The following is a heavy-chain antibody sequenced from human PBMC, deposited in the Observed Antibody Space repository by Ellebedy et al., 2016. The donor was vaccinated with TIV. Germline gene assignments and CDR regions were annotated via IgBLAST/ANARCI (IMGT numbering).Heavy chain of an antibody. Sequence: GSLRLXCTVSGGSISSSSYYWGWIRQPPGKGLEWIGSIYYSGSTYYNPSLKSRVTISVDTSKNQFSLKLSSVTAADTAVYYCASQFGVVSPQGGWGQGTLVTVSS. V-gene: IGHV4-39*01. CDR3: ASQFGVVSPQGG. D-gene: IGHD2-15*01. J-gene: IGHJ4*02. CDR2: IYYSGST. CDR1: GGSISSSSYY.